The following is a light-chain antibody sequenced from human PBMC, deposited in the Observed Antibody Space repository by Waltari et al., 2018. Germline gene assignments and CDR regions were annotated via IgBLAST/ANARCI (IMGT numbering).Light chain of an antibody. V-gene: IGLV1-40*01. CDR2: GDN. CDR1: SSNIGTGYN. CDR3: QSYDSSLSVSGV. J-gene: IGLJ3*02. Sequence: QSVLTQPPSVSGAPGQRVTISCTGSSSNIGTGYNLQWYQQIPGSAPQLLIYGDNNRPSGVPDRFSGFKSGTSASLVITGLQAEDEADYYCQSYDSSLSVSGVFGGGTRVTVL.